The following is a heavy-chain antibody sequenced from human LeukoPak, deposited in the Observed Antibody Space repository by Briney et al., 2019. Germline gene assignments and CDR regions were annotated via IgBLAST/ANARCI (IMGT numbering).Heavy chain of an antibody. V-gene: IGHV3-23*01. CDR2: ISGSGGST. CDR3: AGQSNTMVRGVTPYYFDY. Sequence: HPGGSLRLSCAASGFTFSSYAMSWVRQAPGKGLEWVSAISGSGGSTYYADSVKGRFTISRDNSKNTLYLQMNSLRAEDTAVYYCAGQSNTMVRGVTPYYFDYWGQGTLVTVSS. CDR1: GFTFSSYA. J-gene: IGHJ4*02. D-gene: IGHD3-10*01.